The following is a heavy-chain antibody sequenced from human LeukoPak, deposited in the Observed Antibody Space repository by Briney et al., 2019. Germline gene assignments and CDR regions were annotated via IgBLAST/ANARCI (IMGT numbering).Heavy chain of an antibody. J-gene: IGHJ4*02. CDR1: GFTFSSHT. V-gene: IGHV3-21*01. CDR2: ISGSNSYI. Sequence: GGSLRLSCAASGFTFSSHTMRWIRQAPGKGLEWVSSISGSNSYIFYADSVKGRFTVSRDNAKDSLYLQMNSLRAEDTAVYYCARALTTLTYEGYWGQGTLVTVSS. CDR3: ARALTTLTYEGY. D-gene: IGHD1-1*01.